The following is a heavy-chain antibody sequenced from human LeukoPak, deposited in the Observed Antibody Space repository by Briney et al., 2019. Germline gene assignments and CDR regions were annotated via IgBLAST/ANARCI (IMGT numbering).Heavy chain of an antibody. J-gene: IGHJ4*02. CDR1: EFTFRDYS. D-gene: IGHD5-24*01. CDR2: IGIDSGNT. CDR3: ARDYKYAFDN. V-gene: IGHV3-48*01. Sequence: GGSLRLSCAASEFTFRDYSMNWVRQAPGKAREWLSYIGIDSGNTNYADSVKGRFTISGDKAKNSLYLQMNSMRVEDTAVYYCARDYKYAFDNWGQGTLVTVSS.